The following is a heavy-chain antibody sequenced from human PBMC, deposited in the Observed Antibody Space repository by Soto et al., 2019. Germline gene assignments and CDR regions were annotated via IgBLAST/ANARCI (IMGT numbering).Heavy chain of an antibody. CDR2: INLSDGGT. D-gene: IGHD1-20*01. Sequence: QVQLVQSGAEVKKPGASVKVSCKASGYTFTNYHMHWVRQAPGLGLEWMGTINLSDGGTTYTQRFQDRVTMTRDTSTSTGYMELSSLRSEDTAVYYCASEVTGTAYFALWGRGTLVTVSS. J-gene: IGHJ2*01. V-gene: IGHV1-46*01. CDR1: GYTFTNYH. CDR3: ASEVTGTAYFAL.